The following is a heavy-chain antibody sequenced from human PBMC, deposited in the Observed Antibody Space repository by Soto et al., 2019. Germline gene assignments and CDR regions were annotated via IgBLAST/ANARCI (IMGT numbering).Heavy chain of an antibody. J-gene: IGHJ5*02. CDR3: ARDPHEFWTSYWFDP. CDR1: GYTFHTCG. V-gene: IGHV1-18*01. Sequence: GASVQVSCKTSGYTFHTCGINWVRQARGQGLELMGWISAYDGKTTYAEKFQGRVTMTTDTPTSTAYMELRSLRSDDTAIYYCARDPHEFWTSYWFDPWGQGTPVTV. D-gene: IGHD3-3*01. CDR2: ISAYDGKT.